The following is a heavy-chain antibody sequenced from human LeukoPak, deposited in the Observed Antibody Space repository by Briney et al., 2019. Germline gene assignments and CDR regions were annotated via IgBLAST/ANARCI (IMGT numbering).Heavy chain of an antibody. Sequence: SETLSLTCTVSGGSISSYYWSWIRQPPGKGLEWIGYIYYSGSTNYNPSLKSRVTISVDTSKNQFSLELNSVTAADTAVYYCARDRYCSGRSCYGPPDYWGQGALVIVSS. CDR3: ARDRYCSGRSCYGPPDY. CDR1: GGSISSYY. V-gene: IGHV4-59*12. CDR2: IYYSGST. D-gene: IGHD2-15*01. J-gene: IGHJ4*02.